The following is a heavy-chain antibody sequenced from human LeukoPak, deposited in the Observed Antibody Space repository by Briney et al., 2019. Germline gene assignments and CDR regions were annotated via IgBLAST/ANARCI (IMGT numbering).Heavy chain of an antibody. J-gene: IGHJ6*03. CDR3: ARERRVVGPTSYYYYMDV. CDR1: GYTFTSYG. D-gene: IGHD1-26*01. V-gene: IGHV1-18*01. Sequence: ASVKVSCKASGYTFTSYGISWVRQALGQGLEWMGWISAYNGNTNYAQKLQGRVTMTTDTSTSTAYMELRSLRSDDTAVYYCARERRVVGPTSYYYYMDVWGKGTTVTISS. CDR2: ISAYNGNT.